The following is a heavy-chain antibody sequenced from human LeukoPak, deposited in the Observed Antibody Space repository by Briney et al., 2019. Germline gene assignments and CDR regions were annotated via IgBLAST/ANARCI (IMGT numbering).Heavy chain of an antibody. V-gene: IGHV4-34*01. CDR1: GGSFSGYY. CDR2: INHSGST. J-gene: IGHJ5*02. Sequence: PSETLSLTCAVYGGSFSGYYWSWFRQPPGKGLEWIGEINHSGSTNYNPSLKSRVTISVDTSKNQFSLKLSSVTAADTAVYYCARVVVRSLAGFDPWGQGTLVTVSS. CDR3: ARVVVRSLAGFDP. D-gene: IGHD3-10*01.